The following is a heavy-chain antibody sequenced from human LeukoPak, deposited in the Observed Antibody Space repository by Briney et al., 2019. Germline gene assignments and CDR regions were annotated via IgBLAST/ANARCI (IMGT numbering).Heavy chain of an antibody. CDR1: GFTFSSYA. CDR3: ARVTPGWFGEFYFDY. D-gene: IGHD3-10*01. CDR2: IYSGGST. Sequence: SGGSLRLSCVVSGFTFSSYAMSWVRQAPGKGLECVSVIYSGGSTYYADSVKGRFTISRDNSKNTLYLQMNSLRAEDTAVYYCARVTPGWFGEFYFDYWGQGTLVTVSS. V-gene: IGHV3-53*01. J-gene: IGHJ4*02.